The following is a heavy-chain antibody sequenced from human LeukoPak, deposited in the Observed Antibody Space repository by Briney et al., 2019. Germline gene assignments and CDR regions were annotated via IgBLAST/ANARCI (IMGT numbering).Heavy chain of an antibody. CDR2: IIPIFGTA. Sequence: SVKVSCKASGGTFSSYAISWVRQAPGQGLEWMGGIIPIFGTANYAQKFQGRVTITADESTSTAYMELSSLRSEDTAVYYCARGYCSGGSCYAADYWGQGTLVTVSS. V-gene: IGHV1-69*13. CDR1: GGTFSSYA. D-gene: IGHD2-15*01. J-gene: IGHJ4*02. CDR3: ARGYCSGGSCYAADY.